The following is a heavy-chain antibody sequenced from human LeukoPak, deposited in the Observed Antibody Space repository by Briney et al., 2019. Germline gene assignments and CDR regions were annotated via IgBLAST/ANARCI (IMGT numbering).Heavy chain of an antibody. CDR2: ISYDGSNK. Sequence: GGSLRLSCAASGFTFSSYGMHWVRRAPGKGLEWVAVISYDGSNKYYADSVKGRFTISRDNSKNTLYLQMNSLRAEDTAVYYCAKEDSSGYYYSAWGQGTLVTVSS. CDR1: GFTFSSYG. V-gene: IGHV3-30*18. CDR3: AKEDSSGYYYSA. D-gene: IGHD3-22*01. J-gene: IGHJ5*02.